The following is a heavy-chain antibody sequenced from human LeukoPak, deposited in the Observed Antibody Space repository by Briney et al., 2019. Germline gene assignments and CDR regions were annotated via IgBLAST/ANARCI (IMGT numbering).Heavy chain of an antibody. CDR3: AKGETVTTTSFDY. CDR1: GFTFSIYA. D-gene: IGHD4-17*01. V-gene: IGHV3-23*01. CDR2: ISGSGGST. Sequence: GGSLRLSCAVSGFTFSIYAMNWVRQAPGKGLEWVSAISGSGGSTYYADSVKGRFTISRDNSKNTLYLQVNSLRAEDTAVYYCAKGETVTTTSFDYWGQGTLVTVSS. J-gene: IGHJ4*02.